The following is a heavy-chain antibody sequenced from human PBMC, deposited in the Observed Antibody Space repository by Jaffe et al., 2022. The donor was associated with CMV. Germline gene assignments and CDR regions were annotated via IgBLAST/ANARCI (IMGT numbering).Heavy chain of an antibody. J-gene: IGHJ6*02. Sequence: EVQLVESGGGLVQPGGSLRLSCAASGFTFSSYSMNWVRQAPGKGLEWVSYISSNSSTIYYADSVKGRLTISRDNAKNSLYLQMNSLRDEDTAVYYCARDKHSSSWSDYYYYYGMDVWGQGTTVTVSS. V-gene: IGHV3-48*02. CDR1: GFTFSSYS. CDR3: ARDKHSSSWSDYYYYYGMDV. D-gene: IGHD6-13*01. CDR2: ISSNSSTI.